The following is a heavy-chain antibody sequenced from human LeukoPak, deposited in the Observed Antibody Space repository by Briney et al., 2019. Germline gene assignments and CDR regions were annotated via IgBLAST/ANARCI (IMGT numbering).Heavy chain of an antibody. CDR1: GVSFSTYA. J-gene: IGHJ6*02. Sequence: RGSLRLSCAPSGVSFSTYAMSWVRQAPGKGLEWVSTISDSVGSTYYADSVKGRFIISRDNSKDTLYLHMSSLRAEDTAIHYCAKVPYSDYGSGRPPFMDVWGQGTTVAVSS. D-gene: IGHD3-10*01. CDR3: AKVPYSDYGSGRPPFMDV. V-gene: IGHV3-23*01. CDR2: ISDSVGST.